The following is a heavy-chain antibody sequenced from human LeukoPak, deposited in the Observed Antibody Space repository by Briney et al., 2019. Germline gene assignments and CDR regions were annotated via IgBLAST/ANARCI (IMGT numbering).Heavy chain of an antibody. CDR2: INHSGST. V-gene: IGHV4-34*01. CDR3: ARGLNYSSGWSRRKGRYFDY. CDR1: GVSFSGYY. D-gene: IGHD6-19*01. Sequence: KPSETLSLTCAVYGVSFSGYYWSWIRQPPGKGLEWIGEINHSGSTNYNPSLKSRVTISVDTSKNQFSLKLSSVTAADTAVYYCARGLNYSSGWSRRKGRYFDYWGQGTLVTVSS. J-gene: IGHJ4*02.